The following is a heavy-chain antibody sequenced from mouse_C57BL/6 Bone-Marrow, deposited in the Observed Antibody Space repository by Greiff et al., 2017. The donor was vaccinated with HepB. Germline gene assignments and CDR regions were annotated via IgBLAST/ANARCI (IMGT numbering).Heavy chain of an antibody. CDR2: ISSGGSYT. D-gene: IGHD4-1*01. V-gene: IGHV5-6*02. Sequence: DVKLVESGGDLVKPGGSLKLSCAASGFTFSSYGMSWVRQTPDKRLEWVATISSGGSYTYYPDSVKGRFTISRDNAKNTLYLQMSSLKSEDTAMYYCARHRLGAWFAYWGQGTRVTVSA. J-gene: IGHJ3*01. CDR3: ARHRLGAWFAY. CDR1: GFTFSSYG.